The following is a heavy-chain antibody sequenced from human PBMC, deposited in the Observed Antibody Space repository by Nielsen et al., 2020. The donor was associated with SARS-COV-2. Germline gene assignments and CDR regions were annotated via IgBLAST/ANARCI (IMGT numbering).Heavy chain of an antibody. CDR3: AKVSTSIAARTHFDY. J-gene: IGHJ4*02. CDR2: INSDGSST. CDR1: GFTFSSYW. Sequence: GGSLRLSCAASGFTFSSYWMHWVRQAPGKGLVWVSRINSDGSSTSYADSVKGRFTISRDNSKNTLYLQMNSLRAEDTAVYYCAKVSTSIAARTHFDYWGQGTLVTVSS. V-gene: IGHV3-74*01. D-gene: IGHD6-6*01.